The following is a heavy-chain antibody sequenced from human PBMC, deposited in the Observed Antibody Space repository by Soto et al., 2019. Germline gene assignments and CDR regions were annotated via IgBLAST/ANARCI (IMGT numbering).Heavy chain of an antibody. CDR2: ISSGGTNK. CDR3: VRDVHLDY. J-gene: IGHJ4*02. CDR1: GFPFSNYE. D-gene: IGHD1-1*01. Sequence: EVRLVQSGGGLVQPGGSLRLSCTASGFPFSNYEMNWVRQAPGKGLEWVSYISSGGTNKFYAASLHGRVSVSRDNHKNSLILEMARLTVEDTAIYYCVRDVHLDYWGLGSLVAVSS. V-gene: IGHV3-48*03.